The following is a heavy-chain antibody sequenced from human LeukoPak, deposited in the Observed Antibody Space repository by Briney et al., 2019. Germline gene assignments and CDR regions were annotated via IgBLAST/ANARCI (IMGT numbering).Heavy chain of an antibody. CDR1: GFTLSSYA. CDR2: ISVSGNT. J-gene: IGHJ4*02. CDR3: ARGGTLVRGGDPFDY. Sequence: GGSLRLSCAASGFTLSSYAMSWVRQAPGKGLEWVSAISVSGNTYHADSVKGRFTISRDSSKNTLYLQMNRLRAEDAAVYYCARGGTLVRGGDPFDYWGQGTLVTVSS. V-gene: IGHV3-23*01. D-gene: IGHD3-10*01.